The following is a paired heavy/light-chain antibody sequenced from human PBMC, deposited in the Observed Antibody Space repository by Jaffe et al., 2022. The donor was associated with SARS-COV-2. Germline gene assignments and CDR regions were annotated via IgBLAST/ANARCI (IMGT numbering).Light chain of an antibody. J-gene: IGLJ3*02. CDR3: LLAYSGARV. Sequence: QAVVTQEPSLTVSPGGTVTLTCGSSTGAVTSGHFPYWFQRKPGQAPRTLIYNTNIKQSWAPARFSGSLLGGKAALTLSGAQPDDEAEYYCLLAYSGARVFGGGTKLTVL. V-gene: IGLV7-46*01. CDR2: NTN. CDR1: TGAVTSGHF.
Heavy chain of an antibody. V-gene: IGHV3-23*04. J-gene: IGHJ4*02. CDR3: ANWGSGQRPPPFEY. CDR2: ISGSGDRT. CDR1: EFTFSSHT. Sequence: DVQLVESGGDLVQPGGSLRLSCAASEFTFSSHTMSWVRQAPGKGLEWVSSISGSGDRTDYADSVRGRFTISRDNFKNTLHLQMNSLRVEDTALYFCANWGSGQRPPPFEYWGQGTLVTVSS. D-gene: IGHD3-16*01.